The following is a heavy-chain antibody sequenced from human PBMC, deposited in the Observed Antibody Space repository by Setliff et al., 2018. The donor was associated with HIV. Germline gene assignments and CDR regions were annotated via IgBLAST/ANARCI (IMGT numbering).Heavy chain of an antibody. CDR3: ARVEAKVRGATYGMDV. D-gene: IGHD3-10*01. V-gene: IGHV4-59*11. J-gene: IGHJ6*02. Sequence: SETLSLTCNVSGDSISNHYWNWIRQPPGKGLEWIATIYNSGNSVSNPSLKSRVTISVDTSKNQFSLTPNSVTAADTAVYYCARVEAKVRGATYGMDVWGQGTTVTVSS. CDR1: GDSISNHY. CDR2: IYNSGNS.